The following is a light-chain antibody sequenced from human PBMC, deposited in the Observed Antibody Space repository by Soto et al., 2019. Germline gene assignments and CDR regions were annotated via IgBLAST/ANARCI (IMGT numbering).Light chain of an antibody. V-gene: IGLV2-14*01. CDR1: SSDVDGYNY. Sequence: QSVLTQPASVSGSPGQSITISCTGTSSDVDGYNYVSWYQYHPGKAPKLMIYDVNNRPSGVSNRFSGSKSGNTASLTISGLQAEDEADYYCSSFTISRKTVIFGGGTKLTVL. CDR3: SSFTISRKTVI. J-gene: IGLJ2*01. CDR2: DVN.